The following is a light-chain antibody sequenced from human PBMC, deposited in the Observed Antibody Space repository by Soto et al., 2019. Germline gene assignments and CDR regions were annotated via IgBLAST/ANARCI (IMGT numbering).Light chain of an antibody. J-gene: IGKJ4*01. Sequence: EIVLTQSPGTLSLSPGESGTLSCRAGQTLSSSSLAWYQQKPGQAPRLLIYGASNRASGIPDRFSGGGSGTDCTLTISRLEPEDFAVYYCHQYGSSPLTFGGGTKVEI. CDR2: GAS. CDR3: HQYGSSPLT. CDR1: QTLSSSS. V-gene: IGKV3-20*01.